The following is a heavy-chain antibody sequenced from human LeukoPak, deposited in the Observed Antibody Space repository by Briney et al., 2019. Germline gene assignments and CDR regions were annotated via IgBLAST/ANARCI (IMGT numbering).Heavy chain of an antibody. CDR2: INSDGSST. J-gene: IGHJ5*02. CDR1: GFTFSSYW. D-gene: IGHD2-2*01. Sequence: PGGSLRLSCAASGFTFSSYWMHWVRQAPGKGLVWVSRINSDGSSTSYADSVKGRFTISRDNSKNTLYLQMNSLRAEDTAVYYCAKDGEDIVVEILGSWFDPWGQGTLVTVSS. CDR3: AKDGEDIVVEILGSWFDP. V-gene: IGHV3-74*01.